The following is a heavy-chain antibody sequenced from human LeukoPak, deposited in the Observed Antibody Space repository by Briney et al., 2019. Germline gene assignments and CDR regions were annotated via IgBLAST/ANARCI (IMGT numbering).Heavy chain of an antibody. CDR1: GGSISSYY. D-gene: IGHD3-22*01. CDR2: IYTSGST. CDR3: ATSYYYDSSGYFDYHDY. V-gene: IGHV4-4*07. J-gene: IGHJ4*02. Sequence: KPSEILSLTCTVSGGSISSYYWSWIRQPAGKGLEWIGRIYTSGSTNYNPSLKSRVTMSVDTSKNQFSLKLSSVTAADTAVYYCATSYYYDSSGYFDYHDYWGQGTLVTVSS.